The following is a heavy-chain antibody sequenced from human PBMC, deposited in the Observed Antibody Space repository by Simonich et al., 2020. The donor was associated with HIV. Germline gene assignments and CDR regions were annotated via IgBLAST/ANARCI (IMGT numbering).Heavy chain of an antibody. Sequence: QVQLQQWGAGLLKPWETLSLTCAVDGGSFSGYYWTWIRQPPGKGLEWIGEITYSGRTNYNPSLKSRVTISVDTSKKQFSLKLTSVTAADTAIYFCAREVGYYPPQLEENNAFDVWGQGTMVTVSS. CDR2: ITYSGRT. CDR1: GGSFSGYY. D-gene: IGHD2-8*01. CDR3: AREVGYYPPQLEENNAFDV. V-gene: IGHV4-34*01. J-gene: IGHJ3*01.